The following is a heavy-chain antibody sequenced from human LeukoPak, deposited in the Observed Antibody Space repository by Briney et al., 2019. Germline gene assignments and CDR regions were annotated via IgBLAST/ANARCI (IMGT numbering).Heavy chain of an antibody. CDR1: GFSLSTSGMC. V-gene: IGHV2-70*11. CDR3: ARIRGSYSSSWHDMDV. CDR2: IDWDDDK. J-gene: IGHJ6*03. Sequence: SGPTLVNPTQTLTLTCTFSGFSLSTSGMCVSWIRQPPGKALEWLARIDWDDDKYYSTSLKTRLTISKDTSKNQVVLTMTNMDPVHTATHYCARIRGSYSSSWHDMDVWGKGTTVTVSS. D-gene: IGHD6-13*01.